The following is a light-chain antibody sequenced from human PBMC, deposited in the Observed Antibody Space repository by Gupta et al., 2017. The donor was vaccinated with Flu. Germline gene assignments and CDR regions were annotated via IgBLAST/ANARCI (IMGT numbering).Light chain of an antibody. V-gene: IGKV3-11*01. Sequence: EIVLTQSPATLSLSPGDRAILSCRASQSVNIYLAWYQQKPGQPPRLLMFDTSKRAAGIPDSFSGSGSGTDFTLTISTLEPEDFAVYYCQQRSGLPMYTFGQGTKLE. CDR1: QSVNIY. CDR2: DTS. CDR3: QQRSGLPMYT. J-gene: IGKJ2*01.